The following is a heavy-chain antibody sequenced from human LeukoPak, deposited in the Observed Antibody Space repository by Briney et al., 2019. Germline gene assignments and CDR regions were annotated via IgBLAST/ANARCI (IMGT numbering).Heavy chain of an antibody. CDR3: AKEFAVAGTACFDY. J-gene: IGHJ4*02. CDR1: GFTFSSYA. V-gene: IGHV3-30-3*01. CDR2: ISYDGSNK. D-gene: IGHD6-19*01. Sequence: GRSLRLSCAASGFTFSSYAMHWVRQAPGKGLEWVAVISYDGSNKYYADSVKGRFTISRDNSKNTLYLQMNSLRAEDTAVYYCAKEFAVAGTACFDYWGQGTLVTVSS.